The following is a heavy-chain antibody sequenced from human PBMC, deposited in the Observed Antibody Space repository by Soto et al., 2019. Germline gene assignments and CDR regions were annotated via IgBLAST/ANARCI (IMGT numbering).Heavy chain of an antibody. CDR3: ARQACGGDCYYYYYMDV. J-gene: IGHJ6*03. CDR2: IYYSGST. D-gene: IGHD2-21*02. CDR1: GGSISSSSYY. V-gene: IGHV4-39*01. Sequence: SETLSLTCTVSGGSISSSSYYWGWIRQPPGKGLEWIGSIYYSGSTYYNPSLKSRVTISVDTSKNQFSLKLSPVTAADTAVYYCARQACGGDCYYYYYMDVWGKGTTVTVSS.